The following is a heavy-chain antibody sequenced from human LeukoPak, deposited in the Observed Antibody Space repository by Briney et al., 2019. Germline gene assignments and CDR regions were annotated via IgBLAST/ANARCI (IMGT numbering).Heavy chain of an antibody. CDR3: ARDRGEGIVGTFDY. CDR1: GDSISNHY. J-gene: IGHJ4*02. CDR2: IFYSGNT. V-gene: IGHV4-59*11. Sequence: PSETLPLTCTVPGDSISNHYWSWIRQPPGKGLVWIGYIFYSGNTHYNPSLKSRVTMSVDTSKNQFSLRLSSVTPADTAVYYCARDRGEGIVGTFDYWGQGTLVTVSS. D-gene: IGHD1-26*01.